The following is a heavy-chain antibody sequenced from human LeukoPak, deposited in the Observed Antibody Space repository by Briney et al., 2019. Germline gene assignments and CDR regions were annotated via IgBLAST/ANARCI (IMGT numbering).Heavy chain of an antibody. J-gene: IGHJ5*02. D-gene: IGHD4-17*01. V-gene: IGHV1-8*01. CDR3: ARRLRSLYNWFDP. Sequence: ASVKVSCKASGYTFTSYDINWVRQATGQGFEWMGWMNPNSGNTGYAQKFQGRVTMTRNTSISTAYMELSSLRSEDTAVYYCARRLRSLYNWFDPWGQGTLVTVSS. CDR1: GYTFTSYD. CDR2: MNPNSGNT.